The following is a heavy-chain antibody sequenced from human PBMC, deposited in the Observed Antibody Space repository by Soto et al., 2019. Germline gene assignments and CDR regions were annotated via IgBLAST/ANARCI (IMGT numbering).Heavy chain of an antibody. CDR3: ARDRTEAAAGSDY. V-gene: IGHV3-33*01. CDR1: GFTFSCYG. J-gene: IGHJ4*02. Sequence: QVQLVESGGGVVQPGRSLRLSCAASGFTFSCYGMHWVRQAPGKGLEWVAVIWYDGSNKYYADSVKGRFTISRDNSKNTLYLQMNSLRAEDTAVYYCARDRTEAAAGSDYWGQGTLVTVSS. D-gene: IGHD6-13*01. CDR2: IWYDGSNK.